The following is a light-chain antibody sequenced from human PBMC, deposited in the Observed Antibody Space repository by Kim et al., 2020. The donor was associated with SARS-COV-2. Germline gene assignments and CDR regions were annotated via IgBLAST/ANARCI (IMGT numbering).Light chain of an antibody. CDR1: NSDIGAYDY. J-gene: IGLJ1*01. CDR3: SSYTLSDTFV. CDR2: DSN. V-gene: IGLV2-14*03. Sequence: QSALTQPASVSGFPGQSITISCTGTNSDIGAYDYVAFFQQHPDKVPRLTIYDSNKRPSGISSRFSGSKSGNTASLTISGLQADDEADYYCSSYTLSDTFVFGTGTKVTVL.